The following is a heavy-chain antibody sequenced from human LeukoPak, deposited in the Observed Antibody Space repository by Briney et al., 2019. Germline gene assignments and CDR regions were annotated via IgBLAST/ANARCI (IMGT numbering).Heavy chain of an antibody. J-gene: IGHJ4*02. CDR3: ARGEGRDLDY. CDR1: GGSFSGYY. CDR2: INHSGST. Sequence: PSETLSLTCAVYGGSFSGYYWSWIRQPPGKGLEWIGEINHSGSTYYNPSLKSRVTISVDTSKNQFSLKLSSVTAADTAVYYCARGEGRDLDYWGQGTLVTVSS. V-gene: IGHV4-34*01.